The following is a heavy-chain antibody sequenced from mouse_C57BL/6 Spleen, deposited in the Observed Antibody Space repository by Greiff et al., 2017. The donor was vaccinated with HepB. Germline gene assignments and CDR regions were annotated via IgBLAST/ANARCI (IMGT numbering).Heavy chain of an antibody. CDR1: GYTFTDYE. Sequence: QVQLKQSGAELVRPGASVTLSCKASGYTFTDYEMHWVKQTPVHGLEWIGAIDPETGGTAYNQKFKGKAILTADKSSSTAYMELRSLTSEDSAVYYCTRNSPRFYYGSSYVLYYYAMDYWGQGTSVTVSS. D-gene: IGHD1-1*01. V-gene: IGHV1-15*01. J-gene: IGHJ4*01. CDR2: IDPETGGT. CDR3: TRNSPRFYYGSSYVLYYYAMDY.